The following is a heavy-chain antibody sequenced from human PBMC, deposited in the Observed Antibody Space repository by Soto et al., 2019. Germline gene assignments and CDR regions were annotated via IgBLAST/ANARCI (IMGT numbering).Heavy chain of an antibody. V-gene: IGHV3-23*01. CDR3: AKDLGTDDFWSAYYTYYYMDV. CDR1: GFTFSSYA. CDR2: ISGSGDNT. J-gene: IGHJ6*03. D-gene: IGHD3-3*01. Sequence: EVQLLESGGGLVQPGGSLRLSCAASGFTFSSYALNWVRQAPGKGLEWVSVISGSGDNTYYADSVKSRFTISRDNSKNTLYLQMNSPRAEDTAVYYCAKDLGTDDFWSAYYTYYYMDVWGKGTTVTVSS.